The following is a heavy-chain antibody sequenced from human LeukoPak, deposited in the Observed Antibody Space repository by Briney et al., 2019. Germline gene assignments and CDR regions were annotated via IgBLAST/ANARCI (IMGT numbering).Heavy chain of an antibody. Sequence: ASAKVSCKASGGTLSSYAISWVRQAPGQGLEWMGRINPNSGATNYAQKFQGRVTMTRDTSISTVYMELSRLRSDDTAVYYCARRYYYDSSGYYGYYYYMDVWGKGTTVTVSS. CDR1: GGTLSSYA. J-gene: IGHJ6*03. V-gene: IGHV1-2*02. CDR3: ARRYYYDSSGYYGYYYYMDV. CDR2: INPNSGAT. D-gene: IGHD3-22*01.